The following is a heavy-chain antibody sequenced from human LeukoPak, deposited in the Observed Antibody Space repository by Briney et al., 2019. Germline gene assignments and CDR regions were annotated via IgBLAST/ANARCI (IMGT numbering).Heavy chain of an antibody. CDR1: GGSISSGGYS. J-gene: IGHJ4*02. D-gene: IGHD6-13*01. CDR2: IYHSGST. V-gene: IGHV4-30-2*01. CDR3: ARAPSNVDRGTAAGTFFFDY. Sequence: PSQTLSLTCAVSGGSISSGGYSWSWIRQPPGKGLEWIGYIYHSGSTYYNPSLKSRVTISVDRSKNQFSLKLSSVTAADTAVYYCARAPSNVDRGTAAGTFFFDYWGQGTLATVSS.